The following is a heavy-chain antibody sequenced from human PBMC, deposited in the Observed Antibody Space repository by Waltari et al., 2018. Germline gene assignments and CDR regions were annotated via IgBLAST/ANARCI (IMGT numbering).Heavy chain of an antibody. J-gene: IGHJ6*03. CDR2: IYHSGIT. V-gene: IGHV4-38-2*01. D-gene: IGHD6-13*01. CDR1: GYSISSGYY. CDR3: ARRAAITAAGPTYYMDV. Sequence: QVQLQESGPGLVKPSETLSLTCAVSGYSISSGYYWGWIRQPPGKGLEWIGNIYHSGITPYTPSLKSRVTISVDTSKNQFSLKLSSVTAADTAVYYCARRAAITAAGPTYYMDVWGKGTTVTVSS.